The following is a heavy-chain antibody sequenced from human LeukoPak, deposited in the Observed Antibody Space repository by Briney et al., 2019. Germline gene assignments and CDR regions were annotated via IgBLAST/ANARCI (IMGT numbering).Heavy chain of an antibody. CDR3: ARDAPWCSGGSCYPDY. J-gene: IGHJ4*02. CDR2: ISAYNGNT. Sequence: ASVKVSCKASGYTFTSYGISWVRQAPGQGLEWMGWISAYNGNTNYAQKLQGRVTTTTDTSTSTAYMELRSLRSDDTAVYYCARDAPWCSGGSCYPDYWGQGTLVTVSS. V-gene: IGHV1-18*04. D-gene: IGHD2-15*01. CDR1: GYTFTSYG.